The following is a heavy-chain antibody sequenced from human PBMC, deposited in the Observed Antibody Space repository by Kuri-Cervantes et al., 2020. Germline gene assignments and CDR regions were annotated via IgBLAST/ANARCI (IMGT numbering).Heavy chain of an antibody. J-gene: IGHJ2*01. D-gene: IGHD2-8*01. Sequence: ASVKVSCKASGYTFTSYAMHWVRQAPGQRPEWMGWINAGNSNTKYSQKFQGRVTITRDTSATTAYMELSSLRSDDTAVYYCARVNRYAYWYFDLWGRGTLVTVSS. CDR1: GYTFTSYA. CDR3: ARVNRYAYWYFDL. CDR2: INAGNSNT. V-gene: IGHV1-3*01.